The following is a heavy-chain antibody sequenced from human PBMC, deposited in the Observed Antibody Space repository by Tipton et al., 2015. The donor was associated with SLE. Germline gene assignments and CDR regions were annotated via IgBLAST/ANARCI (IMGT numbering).Heavy chain of an antibody. CDR2: ISSSSTYI. CDR3: ANNWNYGY. Sequence: SLRLSCAASEFIFRSYSMNWVRQAPGKGLEWVSSISSSSTYIYYADSVKGRFTISRDNAKNSLYLQMNSLRAEDTAVYYCANNWNYGYWGQGTLVTVSS. J-gene: IGHJ4*02. CDR1: EFIFRSYS. V-gene: IGHV3-21*01. D-gene: IGHD1-7*01.